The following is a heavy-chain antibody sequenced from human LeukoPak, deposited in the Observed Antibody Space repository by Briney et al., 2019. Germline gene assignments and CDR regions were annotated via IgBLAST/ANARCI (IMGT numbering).Heavy chain of an antibody. CDR3: ARDGTPSYSSGWVYMDV. J-gene: IGHJ6*04. CDR1: GFSFSSYE. Sequence: PGGSLRLSCAASGFSFSSYEMNWVRQAPGKGLEWISYISASGTLTPYADSVEGRFTISRDNAKNSLYLQMNSLRGEDTAVYYCARDGTPSYSSGWVYMDVWGKGTTVTISS. D-gene: IGHD6-25*01. V-gene: IGHV3-48*03. CDR2: ISASGTLT.